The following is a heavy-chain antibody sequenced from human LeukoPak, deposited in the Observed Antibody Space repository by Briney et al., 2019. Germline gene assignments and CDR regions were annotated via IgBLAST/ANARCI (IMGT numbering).Heavy chain of an antibody. CDR3: AKGGYCSATRCYVGKGMDD. CDR2: ISYDGSNK. Sequence: PGGSLRLSCAASGFTFSSYAMHWVRQAPGKGLEWVAVISYDGSNKYYADSVKGRFTISRDNSKNTLYLQMNSLRAEDTAAYYCAKGGYCSATRCYVGKGMDDWGQGTLVTVSS. V-gene: IGHV3-30*04. CDR1: GFTFSSYA. D-gene: IGHD2-2*01. J-gene: IGHJ4*02.